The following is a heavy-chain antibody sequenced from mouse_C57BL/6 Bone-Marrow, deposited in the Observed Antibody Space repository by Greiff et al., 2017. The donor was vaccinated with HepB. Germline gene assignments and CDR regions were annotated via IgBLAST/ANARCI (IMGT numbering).Heavy chain of an antibody. Sequence: VQLQQSGAELVRPGASVKLSCTASGFNFKDDYMHWVKQRPEQGLEWIGWIDPENGDTEYASKFQGKATITAATSSNTAYLQLSSLTSEDTAVYYCLYYSNYPCAMDYWGQGTSVTVSS. V-gene: IGHV14-4*01. CDR3: LYYSNYPCAMDY. D-gene: IGHD2-5*01. J-gene: IGHJ4*01. CDR1: GFNFKDDY. CDR2: IDPENGDT.